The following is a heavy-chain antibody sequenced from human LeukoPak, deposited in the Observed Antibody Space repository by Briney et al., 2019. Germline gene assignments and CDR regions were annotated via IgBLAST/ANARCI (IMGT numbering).Heavy chain of an antibody. J-gene: IGHJ5*02. D-gene: IGHD3-22*01. CDR1: GFTFSSYA. CDR2: ISGSGGST. CDR3: AKESGGYDSSGYYSRWFDP. Sequence: GGSLRLSCAASGFTFSSYAMSWVRQAPGKGLEWVSAISGSGGSTYYADSVKGRFTISRDNSKNTLYLQMNSLRAEDTAVYYCAKESGGYDSSGYYSRWFDPWGQGTLVTVSS. V-gene: IGHV3-23*01.